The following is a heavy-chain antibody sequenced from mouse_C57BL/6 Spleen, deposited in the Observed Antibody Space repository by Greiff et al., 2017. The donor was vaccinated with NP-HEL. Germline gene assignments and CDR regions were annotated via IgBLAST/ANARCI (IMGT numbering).Heavy chain of an antibody. CDR1: GFTFSSYA. D-gene: IGHD2-4*01. J-gene: IGHJ2*01. Sequence: EVKLEESGEGLVKPGGSLKLSCAASGFTFSSYAMSWVRQTPEKRLEWVAYISSGGDYIYYADTVKGRFTISRDNARNTLYLQMSSLKSEDTAMYYGTRSYDYDRDYFDYWGQGTTLTVSS. V-gene: IGHV5-9-1*02. CDR3: TRSYDYDRDYFDY. CDR2: ISSGGDYI.